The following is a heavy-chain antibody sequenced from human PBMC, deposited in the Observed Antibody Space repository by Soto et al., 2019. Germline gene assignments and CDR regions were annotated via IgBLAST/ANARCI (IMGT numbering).Heavy chain of an antibody. V-gene: IGHV1-46*01. J-gene: IGHJ4*02. CDR2: INPSGGST. Sequence: GASVKVSCKASGYTFTSYYIHWVRQAPGQGLEWMGIINPSGGSTSYAQKFQGRVTMTRDTSTSTVYMELSSLRSEDTAVYYCARERYYYDSSGYYQTGLDYWGQGTLVTVSS. CDR1: GYTFTSYY. D-gene: IGHD3-22*01. CDR3: ARERYYYDSSGYYQTGLDY.